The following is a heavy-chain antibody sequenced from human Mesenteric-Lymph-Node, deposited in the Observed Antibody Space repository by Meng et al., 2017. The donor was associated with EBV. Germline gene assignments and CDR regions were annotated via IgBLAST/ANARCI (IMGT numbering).Heavy chain of an antibody. D-gene: IGHD4-17*01. CDR1: GGSFSSSNW. Sequence: QVQLQESGPGLVKPSQTLSLTCAVSGGSFSSSNWWSWVRQSPGKGLEWIGEVYHSGSNNFNPSLKSRVIIGVDKSNNHFSLRMWSVTAADTAVYYCARDGDYGDYVLAFDIWGQGTMVTVSS. CDR3: ARDGDYGDYVLAFDI. V-gene: IGHV4-4*02. CDR2: VYHSGSN. J-gene: IGHJ3*02.